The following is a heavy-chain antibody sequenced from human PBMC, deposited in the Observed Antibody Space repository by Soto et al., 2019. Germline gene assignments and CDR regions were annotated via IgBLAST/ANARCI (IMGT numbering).Heavy chain of an antibody. CDR3: AADLYCSGGSCTPDYYYYGMDV. CDR2: IVVGSGNT. CDR1: GFTFTSSA. Sequence: QMQLVQSGPEVKKPGTSVKVSCKASGFTFTSSAVQWVRQARGQRLEWIGWIVVGSGNTNYAQKFQERVTITRDMSTSXXYXEXXSLRSEDTAVYYCAADLYCSGGSCTPDYYYYGMDVWGQGTTVTVSS. J-gene: IGHJ6*02. D-gene: IGHD2-15*01. V-gene: IGHV1-58*01.